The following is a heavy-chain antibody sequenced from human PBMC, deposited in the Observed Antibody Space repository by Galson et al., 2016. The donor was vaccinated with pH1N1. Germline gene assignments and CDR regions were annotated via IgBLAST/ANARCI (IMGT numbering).Heavy chain of an antibody. V-gene: IGHV3-9*01. D-gene: IGHD5-18*01. CDR2: ISWNSGSI. Sequence: CAASGFTFDDYAMHWVRQAPGKGLEWVSGISWNSGSIGYADSVKGRFTISRDNAKNSLYLQMNSLRAEDTALYYCAKVTGYLYGYVDYWGQGTLVTVSS. CDR3: AKVTGYLYGYVDY. J-gene: IGHJ4*02. CDR1: GFTFDDYA.